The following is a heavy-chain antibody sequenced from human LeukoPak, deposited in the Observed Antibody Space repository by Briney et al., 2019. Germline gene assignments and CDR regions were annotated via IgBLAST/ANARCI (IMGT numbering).Heavy chain of an antibody. CDR2: IYTSGST. D-gene: IGHD3-3*01. Sequence: PSETLSLTCTVSGGSISSYYWSWTRQPAGKGLEWIGRIYTSGSTNYNPSLKSRVTMSVDTSKNQFSLKLSSVTAADTAVYYCAGGVVDYDFWSGFDGNNWFDPWGQGTLVTVSS. CDR3: AGGVVDYDFWSGFDGNNWFDP. J-gene: IGHJ5*02. CDR1: GGSISSYY. V-gene: IGHV4-4*07.